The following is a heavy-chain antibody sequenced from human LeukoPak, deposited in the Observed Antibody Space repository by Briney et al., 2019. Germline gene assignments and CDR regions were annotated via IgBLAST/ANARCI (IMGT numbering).Heavy chain of an antibody. Sequence: GGSLRLSCAASGFTFSSYGMHWVRQTPGKGLEWVAFIRYDGNNKYYADSVKGRFTISRDNAKNSLYLQMNSLRAEDTAVYYCARDIEAAGLFLDYWGQGTLVTVSS. CDR2: IRYDGNNK. J-gene: IGHJ4*02. CDR1: GFTFSSYG. V-gene: IGHV3-30*02. CDR3: ARDIEAAGLFLDY. D-gene: IGHD6-13*01.